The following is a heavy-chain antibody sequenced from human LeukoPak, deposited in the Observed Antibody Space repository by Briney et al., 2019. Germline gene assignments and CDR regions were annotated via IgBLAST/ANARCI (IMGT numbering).Heavy chain of an antibody. CDR1: GDSISNNFYY. CDR2: IDYTGTT. D-gene: IGHD4-17*01. J-gene: IGHJ4*02. CDR3: VRGFAGGDSTRGTFDY. Sequence: SETLSLTCSVFGDSISNNFYYWGWIRQTPGKGLAWIASIDYTGTTYYNPSFKSRVSISMDTSKNQFSLKLTSVTAADTAVFYCVRGFAGGDSTRGTFDYWGQGTLVTVSS. V-gene: IGHV4-39*07.